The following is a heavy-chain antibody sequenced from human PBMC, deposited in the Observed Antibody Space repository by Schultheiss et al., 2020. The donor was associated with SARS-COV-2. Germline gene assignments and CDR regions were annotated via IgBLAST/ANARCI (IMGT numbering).Heavy chain of an antibody. D-gene: IGHD3-9*01. CDR3: TTDWTTYYDILTGYYNLDY. CDR2: IKSKTDGGTT. J-gene: IGHJ4*02. Sequence: GGSLRLSCAASGFTFSNAWMSWVRQAPGKGLEWVGRIKSKTDGGTTDYAAPVKGRFTISRDDSKNTLYLQMNSLKTEDTALYYCTTDWTTYYDILTGYYNLDYWGQGTLVTVSS. CDR1: GFTFSNAW. V-gene: IGHV3-15*01.